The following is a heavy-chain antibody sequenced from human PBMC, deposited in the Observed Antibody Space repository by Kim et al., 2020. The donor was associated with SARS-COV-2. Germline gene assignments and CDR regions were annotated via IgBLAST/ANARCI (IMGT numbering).Heavy chain of an antibody. J-gene: IGHJ4*02. CDR3: ARTRYYGGNRALDY. Sequence: AEPGKGRFTIPRDTAKNSLYLQMNSLRAEDTAVYYCARTRYYGGNRALDYWGQGTLVTVSS. V-gene: IGHV3-11*01. D-gene: IGHD4-17*01.